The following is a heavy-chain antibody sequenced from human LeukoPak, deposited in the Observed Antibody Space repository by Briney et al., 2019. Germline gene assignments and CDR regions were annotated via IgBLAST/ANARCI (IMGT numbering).Heavy chain of an antibody. CDR2: IVVGSGNT. CDR1: GFTFTTSA. V-gene: IGHV1-58*01. D-gene: IGHD2-8*02. CDR3: AAVPNANAWYWDDAFDI. J-gene: IGHJ3*02. Sequence: SVKVSCKASGFTFTTSAVQWVRQARGQRLEWIGRIVVGSGNTDHAQKFQGRLTITRDISTSTAYVELSSLTSDDTAVYYCAAVPNANAWYWDDAFDIWGQGTMVTVSS.